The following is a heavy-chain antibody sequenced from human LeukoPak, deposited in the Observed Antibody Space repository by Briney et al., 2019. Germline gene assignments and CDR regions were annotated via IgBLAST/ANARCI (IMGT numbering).Heavy chain of an antibody. CDR1: GFTFSSYA. Sequence: GRSLRLSCAASGFTFSSYAMHWVRQAPGKGLEWVAVISYDGSNKYYADSVKGRFTISRDNSNNTLYLHMTSLRAEDTAVYFCARTSPMIRGPPPIDAFDLWGRGTLVTVSS. J-gene: IGHJ3*01. D-gene: IGHD3-10*01. CDR3: ARTSPMIRGPPPIDAFDL. CDR2: ISYDGSNK. V-gene: IGHV3-30-3*01.